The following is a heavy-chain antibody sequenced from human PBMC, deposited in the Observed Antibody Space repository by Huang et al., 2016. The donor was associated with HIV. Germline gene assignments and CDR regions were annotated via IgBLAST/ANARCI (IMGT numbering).Heavy chain of an antibody. CDR3: ARHWEGSFYYYYYMDV. J-gene: IGHJ6*03. CDR2: IYYTGAT. D-gene: IGHD1-26*01. Sequence: QVKLQESGPGLVKPSETLSLTCTVSGGSISSSSYYWGWIRQPPGKGLEWIGSIYYTGATYYSPALKSRLTISVDTSENQVSLRLRSVTAADTAVYDCARHWEGSFYYYYYMDVWGPGTTVTVSS. V-gene: IGHV4-39*01. CDR1: GGSISSSSYY.